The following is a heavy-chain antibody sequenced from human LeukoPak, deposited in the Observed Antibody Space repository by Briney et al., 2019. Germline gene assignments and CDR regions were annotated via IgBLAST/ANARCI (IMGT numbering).Heavy chain of an antibody. CDR2: IYYSGNT. Sequence: SETLSLTCTVSGGSISSYYWGWIRQPPGKGLEWIGTIYYSGNTYYNPSLKSRVTISVDTSKNQFSLKLSSVTAADTAVYFCARSGRIIRLDYWGQGTLVTVSS. CDR1: GGSISSYY. V-gene: IGHV4-39*07. CDR3: ARSGRIIRLDY. J-gene: IGHJ4*02. D-gene: IGHD3-16*01.